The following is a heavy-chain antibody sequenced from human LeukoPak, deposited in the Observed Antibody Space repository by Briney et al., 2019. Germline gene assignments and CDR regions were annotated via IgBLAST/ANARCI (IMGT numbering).Heavy chain of an antibody. CDR2: IYYSGST. CDR1: GGSISSYY. J-gene: IGHJ4*02. D-gene: IGHD2-2*01. V-gene: IGHV4-59*01. CDR3: ASSYQLPEYFDY. Sequence: SETLSLTCTVSGGSISSYYWSWIRQPPGKGLEWIGYIYYSGSTNYNPSLKSRVTISVDTSKNQFSLKLGSVTAADAAVYYCASSYQLPEYFDYWGQGTLVTVSS.